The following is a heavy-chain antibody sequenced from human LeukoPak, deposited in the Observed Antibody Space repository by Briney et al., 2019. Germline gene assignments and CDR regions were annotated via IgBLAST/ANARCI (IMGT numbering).Heavy chain of an antibody. J-gene: IGHJ5*02. CDR2: IKKDGSEK. D-gene: IGHD3-10*01. CDR3: ARVVRFGESPQDNWFDP. CDR1: GFTFSSYW. V-gene: IGHV3-7*01. Sequence: GGSLRLSCAASGFTFSSYWMSWVRQAPGKGLEWVANIKKDGSEKYYVDSVKGRFTISRDNARNSLYLQMNSLRAEDTAVYYCARVVRFGESPQDNWFDPWGQGTLVTVSS.